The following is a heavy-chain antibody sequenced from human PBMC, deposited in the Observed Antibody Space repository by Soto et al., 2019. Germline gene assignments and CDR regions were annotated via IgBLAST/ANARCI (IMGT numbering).Heavy chain of an antibody. D-gene: IGHD3-10*01. V-gene: IGHV3-23*01. CDR3: AKDFKDVLLWFGELEGNNWFDP. Sequence: GGSLRLSCVASGITFSSYAMSWVRQAPGKGLEWVSAISGSGGSTYYADSVKGRFTISRDNSKNTLYLQMNSLRAEDTAVYYCAKDFKDVLLWFGELEGNNWFDPWGQGTLVTVSS. CDR2: ISGSGGST. J-gene: IGHJ5*02. CDR1: GITFSSYA.